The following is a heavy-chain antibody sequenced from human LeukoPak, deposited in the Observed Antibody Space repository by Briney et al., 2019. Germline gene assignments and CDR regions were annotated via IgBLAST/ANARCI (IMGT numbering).Heavy chain of an antibody. J-gene: IGHJ4*02. CDR1: GYSFTSYW. D-gene: IGHD5-18*01. CDR2: IYPGDSDS. Sequence: GESLKISCKGSGYSFTSYWIGWVRQMPGKGLEWMGIIYPGDSDSRYSPSFQGQVTISADKSTSTAYLQWRSLKASDTAMYYCARVKRIQLWVFDYWGQGTLVTVSS. V-gene: IGHV5-51*01. CDR3: ARVKRIQLWVFDY.